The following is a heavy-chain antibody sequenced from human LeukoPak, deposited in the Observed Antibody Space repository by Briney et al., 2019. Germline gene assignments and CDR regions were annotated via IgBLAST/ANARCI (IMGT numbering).Heavy chain of an antibody. D-gene: IGHD6-19*01. CDR1: GGSISSSSYY. CDR2: IYYSGCT. Sequence: SSETLSLTCTVSGGSISSSSYYWGWIRQPPGKGLEWIGSIYYSGCTYYNPSLKSRVTISVDTSKNQFSLELSSVTAADTAVYYCAGRLRGGSGWYRAFDYWGQGTLVTVSS. CDR3: AGRLRGGSGWYRAFDY. J-gene: IGHJ4*02. V-gene: IGHV4-39*01.